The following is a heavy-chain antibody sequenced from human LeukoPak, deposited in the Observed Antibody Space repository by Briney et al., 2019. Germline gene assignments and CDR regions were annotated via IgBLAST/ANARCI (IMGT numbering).Heavy chain of an antibody. D-gene: IGHD3-9*01. CDR2: ISSSSSYI. CDR3: ARDREREYYDILTGYYTSWFDP. V-gene: IGHV3-21*01. J-gene: IGHJ5*02. CDR1: GFTFSRDS. Sequence: GGALRLSCAASGFTFSRDSMNWVHQAPGKGLEWVSSISSSSSYIYYADPVKGRFTISRDNAKTSLYLQMNSLRAEDTAVYYCARDREREYYDILTGYYTSWFDPWGQGTLVTVSS.